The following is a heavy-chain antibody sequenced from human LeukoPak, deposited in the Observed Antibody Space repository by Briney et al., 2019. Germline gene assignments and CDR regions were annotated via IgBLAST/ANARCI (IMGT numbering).Heavy chain of an antibody. CDR1: GFTFSSYA. D-gene: IGHD5-12*01. J-gene: IGHJ3*02. CDR3: ARDYLCAFDI. Sequence: GGSLRLSCAASGFTFSSYAMHWVRQGPGKGLVWVSRINTDGSSTSNADSVKGRFTISRDNAKNTLYLQMNRLRAEDTAVYYCARDYLCAFDIWGQGTMVTVSS. CDR2: INTDGSST. V-gene: IGHV3-74*01.